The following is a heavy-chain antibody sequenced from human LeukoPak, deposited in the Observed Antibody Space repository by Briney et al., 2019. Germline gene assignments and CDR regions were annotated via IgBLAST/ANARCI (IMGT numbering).Heavy chain of an antibody. V-gene: IGHV3-48*03. CDR1: GFTFSSYE. J-gene: IGHJ5*02. CDR3: ARDKITFEGVTINWFDP. Sequence: GGSLRLSCAASGFTFSSYEMNWVRQAPGKGLEWVSYISSSGSTIYYADSVKGRFTISRDNAKNSLYLQMNCLRAEDTAVYYCARDKITFEGVTINWFDPWGQGTLVTVSS. D-gene: IGHD3-16*01. CDR2: ISSSGSTI.